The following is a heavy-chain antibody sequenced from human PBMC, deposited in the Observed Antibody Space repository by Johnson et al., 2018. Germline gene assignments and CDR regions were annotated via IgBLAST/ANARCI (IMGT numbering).Heavy chain of an antibody. CDR3: AKDRIPRRYYYYYMDV. D-gene: IGHD2-2*02. CDR2: ISSDGSGT. V-gene: IGHV3-43D*03. J-gene: IGHJ6*03. Sequence: EVQLVESGGVVVQPGGSLRISCAASGFSFDDYAMHWVRQAAGKGLEWVCLISSDGSGTYYADSVKGRFTLSRDNSKNSVFLQMNSLRPEDTALYYCAKDRIPRRYYYYYMDVWGKGTTVTVSS. CDR1: GFSFDDYA.